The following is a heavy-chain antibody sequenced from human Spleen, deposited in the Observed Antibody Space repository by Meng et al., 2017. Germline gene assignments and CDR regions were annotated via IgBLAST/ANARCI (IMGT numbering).Heavy chain of an antibody. CDR1: GGSFSGYY. CDR3: ARVAYYDSSGYHAPIDF. CDR2: INHSGST. Sequence: QVRLQQGGAGLLKPSGTLSLSCAVYGGSFSGYYWSWIRQPPGKGLEWIGEINHSGSTNYIPSLKGRVTISVDTSKNQFSLNLSSVTAADTAVYYCARVAYYDSSGYHAPIDFWGQGTLVTVSS. D-gene: IGHD3-22*01. J-gene: IGHJ4*02. V-gene: IGHV4-34*01.